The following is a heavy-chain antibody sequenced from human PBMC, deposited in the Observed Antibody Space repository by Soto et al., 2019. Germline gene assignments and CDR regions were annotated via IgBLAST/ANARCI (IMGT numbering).Heavy chain of an antibody. CDR3: AKDRAGLGYCTGGRCPLDY. V-gene: IGHV3-23*01. CDR1: GFTFGDYD. J-gene: IGHJ4*02. D-gene: IGHD2-15*01. Sequence: EVELLESGGGLVQPGGSLRLSCAGSGFTFGDYDLTWVRQTPGQGLGWVSAISASGGSTFYVDSVKGRFTISRDNSKNMLYLQMNNLGPEDTAVYYCAKDRAGLGYCTGGRCPLDYWGPGTLVTVSS. CDR2: ISASGGST.